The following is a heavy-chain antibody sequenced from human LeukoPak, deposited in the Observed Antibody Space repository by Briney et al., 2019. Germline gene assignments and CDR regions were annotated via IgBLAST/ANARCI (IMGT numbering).Heavy chain of an antibody. CDR2: ISSRGSAI. J-gene: IGHJ4*02. CDR1: GFTLSDHY. V-gene: IGHV3-11*04. CDR3: ARDLKLGTSYELDY. D-gene: IGHD1-7*01. Sequence: PGGSLRLSCAASGFTLSDHYMNWIRQAPGKGLEWISYISSRGSAIYYADSVKGRFTISRDNAKNSLYLQMNSLRVEDTAVYYCARDLKLGTSYELDYWGQGTLVTFSS.